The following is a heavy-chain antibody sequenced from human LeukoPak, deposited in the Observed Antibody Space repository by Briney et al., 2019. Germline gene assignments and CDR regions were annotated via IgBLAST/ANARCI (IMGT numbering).Heavy chain of an antibody. V-gene: IGHV4-34*01. CDR2: INHSGST. D-gene: IGHD3-10*01. CDR1: GGSFSGYY. CDR3: ARDGGVWFGEKSIDY. Sequence: SETLSLTCAVYGGSFSGYYWSWIRQPPGKGLEWIGEINHSGSTNYNPSLKSRVTISVDTSRNQFSLKLSSVTAADTAVYYCARDGGVWFGEKSIDYWGQGTLVTVSS. J-gene: IGHJ4*02.